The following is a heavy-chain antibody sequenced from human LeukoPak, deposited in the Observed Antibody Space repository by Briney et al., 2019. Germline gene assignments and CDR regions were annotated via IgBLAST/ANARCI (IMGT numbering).Heavy chain of an antibody. J-gene: IGHJ5*02. CDR1: GFTFTSYV. Sequence: LPGGSLRLSCAASGFTFTSYVMHWARQAPGKGLQWVALISYDGSNKYYADSVKGRFTISRDNSKNTLYLQMNSLRAEDTAVYYCARPRGAAAGTFGFDPWGQGTLVTVSS. CDR3: ARPRGAAAGTFGFDP. D-gene: IGHD6-13*01. CDR2: ISYDGSNK. V-gene: IGHV3-30*03.